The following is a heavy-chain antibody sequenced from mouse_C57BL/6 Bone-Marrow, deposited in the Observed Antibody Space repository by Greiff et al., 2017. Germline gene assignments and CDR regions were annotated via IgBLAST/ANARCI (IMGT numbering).Heavy chain of an antibody. CDR1: GYTFTSYW. Sequence: QVQLQQPGAELVKPGASVKLSCKASGYTFTSYWMQWVKQRPGQGLEWIGEIDPSDSYTNYNQKFKGKATLTVDTSSSTAYMQLSSLTSEDTAVYDCARGEELTGNFDYGGRGTALTVSA. CDR3: ARGEELTGNFDY. CDR2: IDPSDSYT. V-gene: IGHV1-50*01. J-gene: IGHJ2*01. D-gene: IGHD4-1*01.